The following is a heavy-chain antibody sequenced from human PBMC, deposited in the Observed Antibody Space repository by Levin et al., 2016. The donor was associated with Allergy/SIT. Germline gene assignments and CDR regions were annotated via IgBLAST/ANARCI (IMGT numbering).Heavy chain of an antibody. D-gene: IGHD6-19*01. CDR3: AREIGYSSGNYFYGMDV. CDR2: IGIGGDT. Sequence: GESLKISCAASGFTSSNYDMHWVRQATGKGLEWVSAIGIGGDTYYAASVRGRFTISRDNVENSLYLEVSSLRAGDTAVYYCAREIGYSSGNYFYGMDVWGQGTTVTVSS. CDR1: GFTSSNYD. V-gene: IGHV3-13*01. J-gene: IGHJ6*02.